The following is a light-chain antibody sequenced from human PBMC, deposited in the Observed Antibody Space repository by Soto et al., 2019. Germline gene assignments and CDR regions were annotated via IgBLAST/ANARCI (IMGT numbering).Light chain of an antibody. CDR3: LLSYSGARGV. V-gene: IGLV7-46*01. CDR1: TGAVTSGHY. J-gene: IGLJ3*02. Sequence: QAVVTQETSLTVSPGGTVTLTCGSSTGAVTSGHYPYWFQQKPGQAPRTLIYDTSNKHSWTPARLSGSLLGGKAALTLSGAQPEDEAEYYCLLSYSGARGVFGGGTKLTVL. CDR2: DTS.